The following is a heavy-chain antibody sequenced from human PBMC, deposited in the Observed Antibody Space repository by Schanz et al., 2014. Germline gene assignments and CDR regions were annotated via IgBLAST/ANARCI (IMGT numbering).Heavy chain of an antibody. CDR3: ATAKRYHYALGTYRGNYYATDV. D-gene: IGHD3-10*01. CDR2: IHHSGSI. Sequence: QVQLQQWGAGLLKPSETLSLTCAVYGGPFSGYFWSWIRQSPGKGLQWIGEIHHSGSIIYNPSLRSGVTISRDTSKNQFFRKVTSVTAADTALYYCATAKRYHYALGTYRGNYYATDVWGQGTAVAVSS. J-gene: IGHJ6*02. CDR1: GGPFSGYF. V-gene: IGHV4-34*01.